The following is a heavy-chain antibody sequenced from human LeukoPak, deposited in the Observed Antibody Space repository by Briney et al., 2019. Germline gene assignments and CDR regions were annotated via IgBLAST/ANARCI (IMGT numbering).Heavy chain of an antibody. Sequence: ASVTVSCTASGYIFIGFYMHWVRQAPGQGVEGMGWIKPNRGGTNSAQNFRGSVTLSRDTSISTAYMELSRLRSDDTAVYYCARAVGYGSGTYRQYYFDYWGQGTLVTVSS. J-gene: IGHJ4*02. CDR2: IKPNRGGT. CDR1: GYIFIGFY. V-gene: IGHV1-2*02. D-gene: IGHD3-10*01. CDR3: ARAVGYGSGTYRQYYFDY.